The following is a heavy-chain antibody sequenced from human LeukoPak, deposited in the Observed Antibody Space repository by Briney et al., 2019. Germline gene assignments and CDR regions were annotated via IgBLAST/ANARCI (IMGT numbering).Heavy chain of an antibody. CDR2: IHPKSGDT. Sequence: GASVKVSCKASGYTFTGYYMHWVRQAPGQGLEWMGWIHPKSGDTNYAQKFQGRVTVTRDTSISTAYMELSGLRSDDTAVYYCARQNPMKEGLRYFDWLLLVDPHPPYWFDPWGQGTLVTVSS. J-gene: IGHJ5*02. CDR3: ARQNPMKEGLRYFDWLLLVDPHPPYWFDP. D-gene: IGHD3-9*01. CDR1: GYTFTGYY. V-gene: IGHV1-2*02.